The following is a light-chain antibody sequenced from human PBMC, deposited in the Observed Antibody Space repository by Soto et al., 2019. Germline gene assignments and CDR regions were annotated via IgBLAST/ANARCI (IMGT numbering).Light chain of an antibody. J-gene: IGLJ1*01. CDR1: NIGSAS. CDR2: DDS. CDR3: QVWDSSSDHYI. V-gene: IGLV3-21*02. Sequence: SYELTQPPSVSVAPGQTAKITCGGNNIGSASVHWYHQKPGQAPVLVVYDDSARPSGIPERFSGSNSGNTATLTISRVEAGDEADYYCQVWDSSSDHYIFATGTKVTVL.